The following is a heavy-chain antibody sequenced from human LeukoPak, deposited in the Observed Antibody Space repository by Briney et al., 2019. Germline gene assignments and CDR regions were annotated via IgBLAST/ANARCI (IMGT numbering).Heavy chain of an antibody. J-gene: IGHJ4*02. CDR2: IYSSGST. D-gene: IGHD4-23*01. CDR3: ARGGKATVVTM. Sequence: PSETLSLTCTVSGGSISSSSYYWGWIRQPPGKGLEWIGRIYSSGSTNYNPSLKSRVSMSVDTSKNQFSLKLTSVTAADTALYYCARGGKATVVTMWGQGILVTVSS. CDR1: GGSISSSSYY. V-gene: IGHV4-39*07.